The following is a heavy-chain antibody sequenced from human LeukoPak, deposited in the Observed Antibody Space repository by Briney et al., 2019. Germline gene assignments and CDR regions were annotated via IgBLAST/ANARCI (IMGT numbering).Heavy chain of an antibody. V-gene: IGHV1-2*07. CDR3: ARSRMSDAFDI. CDR1: GYTFNGYY. CDR2: INPNTGDR. J-gene: IGHJ3*02. D-gene: IGHD2/OR15-2a*01. Sequence: ASVKVSCKASGYTFNGYYMHWVRQAPGQGLEWMGWINPNTGDRNYAHKFQGRVTMTRDTSISTAYMELSRLRSDDTAVYYCARSRMSDAFDIWGQGTMVTVSS.